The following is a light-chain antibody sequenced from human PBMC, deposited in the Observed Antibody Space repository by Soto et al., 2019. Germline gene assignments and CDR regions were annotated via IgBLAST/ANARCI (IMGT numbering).Light chain of an antibody. V-gene: IGKV1-5*03. Sequence: DIRVTQSTSSLSASVGDRVTITCRASQTISSWLAWYQQKPGKAPKLLIYKASTLKSGVPSRFSGSGSGTEFTLTISSLQPDDFATYYCQHYNSYSEAFGQGTKVDIK. CDR2: KAS. J-gene: IGKJ1*01. CDR1: QTISSW. CDR3: QHYNSYSEA.